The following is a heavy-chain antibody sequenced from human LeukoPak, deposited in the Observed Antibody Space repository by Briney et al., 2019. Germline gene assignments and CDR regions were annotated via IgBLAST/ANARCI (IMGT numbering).Heavy chain of an antibody. Sequence: GGSLTLSCAASGFSFSSYTMNWVRQAPGKGLEWVSSISSNSRFIYYAESVKGRFTISRDNAKSSLYLQMNGLRAEDTALYYCARDDWYYGSGSYRDYFDYWGQGTLVTVSS. D-gene: IGHD3-10*01. V-gene: IGHV3-21*01. CDR1: GFSFSSYT. J-gene: IGHJ4*02. CDR2: ISSNSRFI. CDR3: ARDDWYYGSGSYRDYFDY.